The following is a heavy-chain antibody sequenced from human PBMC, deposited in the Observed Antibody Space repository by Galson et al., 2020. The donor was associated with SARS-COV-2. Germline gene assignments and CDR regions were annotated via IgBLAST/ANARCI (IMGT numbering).Heavy chain of an antibody. J-gene: IGHJ4*02. D-gene: IGHD1-26*01. Sequence: PSETLSLTCAVSGGSVSSGAFSWSWIRQPPGKGLEWIGYIYDSGNTYYNTSLKSRVSISVDRSKNQFSLNLSSVTAADTAVYYCVRGQQTELLTPFDFWGQGTLVTVSS. CDR3: VRGQQTELLTPFDF. CDR1: GGSVSSGAFS. CDR2: IYDSGNT. V-gene: IGHV4-30-2*01.